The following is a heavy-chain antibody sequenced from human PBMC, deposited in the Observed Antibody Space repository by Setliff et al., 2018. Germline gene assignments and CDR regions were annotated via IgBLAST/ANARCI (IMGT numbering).Heavy chain of an antibody. CDR1: GFSLSTTGVG. D-gene: IGHD3-22*01. V-gene: IGHV2-5*02. Sequence: SGPTLVNPTQTLTLTCTFSGFSLSTTGVGVGWIRQPPGKALEWLALIYWDDEKSYSTSLKSRLTISKDTSKSQVVLTMTNMDPVDTATYYCARISYYYDSSGYYYAPYWYFDLWGRGTLVTVSS. CDR2: IYWDDEK. J-gene: IGHJ2*01. CDR3: ARISYYYDSSGYYYAPYWYFDL.